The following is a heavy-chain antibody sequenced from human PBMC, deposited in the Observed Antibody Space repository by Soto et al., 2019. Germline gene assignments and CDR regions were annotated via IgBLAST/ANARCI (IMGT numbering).Heavy chain of an antibody. CDR2: IYWNDDR. D-gene: IGHD6-13*01. J-gene: IGHJ5*01. CDR3: ARSSSRTVADFDS. V-gene: IGHV2-5*01. Sequence: QITLKESGPTLVKPAQIVTLTCTFSVFSLSATGETVAWLRQPPGGALEWLALIYWNDDRGYSPSLENRLTITQDTSMNQVVLTLTDIDPVYTGTYFCARSSSRTVADFDSWGPGIRVSVSS. CDR1: VFSLSATGET.